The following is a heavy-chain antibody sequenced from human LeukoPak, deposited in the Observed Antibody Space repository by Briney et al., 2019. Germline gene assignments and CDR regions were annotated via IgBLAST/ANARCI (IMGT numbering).Heavy chain of an antibody. V-gene: IGHV1-2*02. D-gene: IGHD3-3*01. Sequence: ASVKVSCRASGYTFTGYYMHWVRQAPGQGLEWMGWINPNSGGTNYAQKFQGRVTMTRDTSISTAYMELSRLRSDDTAVYYCARGTYDFWSGYYVYFDYWGQGTLVTVSS. J-gene: IGHJ4*02. CDR1: GYTFTGYY. CDR3: ARGTYDFWSGYYVYFDY. CDR2: INPNSGGT.